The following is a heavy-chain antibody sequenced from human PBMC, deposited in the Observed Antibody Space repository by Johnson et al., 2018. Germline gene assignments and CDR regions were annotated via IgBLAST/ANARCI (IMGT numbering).Heavy chain of an antibody. CDR2: ISYDGRNK. CDR1: GFTFSSYA. J-gene: IGHJ6*03. CDR3: ARDRATSYYYYIDV. Sequence: QVQLVQSGGGVVQPGRSLRLSCAASGFTFSSYAMHWVRQAPGTGLEWVAVISYDGRNKYYTDSVKGRFTISRDNSKNTLYLQMNSLRAEDTAVYYCARDRATSYYYYIDVWGKGTTVTVSS. V-gene: IGHV3-30-3*01.